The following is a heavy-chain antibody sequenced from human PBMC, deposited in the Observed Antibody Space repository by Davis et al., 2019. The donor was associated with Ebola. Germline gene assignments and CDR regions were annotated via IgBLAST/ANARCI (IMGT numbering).Heavy chain of an antibody. CDR3: ARDYGDFGLGYYYYGMDV. D-gene: IGHD4-17*01. Sequence: GESLKISCAASGFTFSSYAMSWVRQAPGKGLEWVANIKQDGSEKYYVDSVKGRFTISRDNAKNSLYLQMNSLRAEDTAVYYCARDYGDFGLGYYYYGMDVWGQGTTVTVSS. CDR1: GFTFSSYA. J-gene: IGHJ6*02. CDR2: IKQDGSEK. V-gene: IGHV3-7*01.